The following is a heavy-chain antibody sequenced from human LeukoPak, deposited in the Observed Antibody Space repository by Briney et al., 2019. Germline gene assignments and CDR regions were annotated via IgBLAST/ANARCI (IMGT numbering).Heavy chain of an antibody. CDR3: ASAYCGGDCCHSPLTD. D-gene: IGHD2-21*02. Sequence: PSETLSLTCGVSGVSVGSGGYSWSWIRQPPGKGLEWIGYVYHSGSSFYNPSLKSRLSIPMDRSKNAFSLRLTSVTAANTAVYYCASAYCGGDCCHSPLTDWGQGILVTVSS. CDR1: GVSVGSGGYS. V-gene: IGHV4-30-2*01. CDR2: VYHSGSS. J-gene: IGHJ4*02.